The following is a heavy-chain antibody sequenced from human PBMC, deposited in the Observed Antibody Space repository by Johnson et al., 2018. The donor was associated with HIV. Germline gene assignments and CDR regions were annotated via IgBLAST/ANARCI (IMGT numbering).Heavy chain of an antibody. CDR2: ISYDGSNK. Sequence: QVQLVESGGGVVQPGRSLRLSCAASGLTFSSYAMYCVRQAPGKGLEWVAVISYDGSNKYYADSVKGRFTISRDNSKNTLYLQMNSLRAEDTAVYYCARDKNNRIAAAALAAFDIWGQGTMVTVSS. CDR3: ARDKNNRIAAAALAAFDI. D-gene: IGHD6-13*01. V-gene: IGHV3-30-3*01. J-gene: IGHJ3*02. CDR1: GLTFSSYA.